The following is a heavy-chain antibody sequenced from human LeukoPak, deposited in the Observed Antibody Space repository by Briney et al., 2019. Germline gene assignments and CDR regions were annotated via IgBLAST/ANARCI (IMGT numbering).Heavy chain of an antibody. J-gene: IGHJ4*02. CDR1: GGSISSYY. Sequence: SETLSLTCTVSGGSISSYYWSWIRQPPGKGLEWIGNVYDSGSTNYNPSLKSRVTISVDTSKNQCSLKLSSVTAADTAVYYCARQSISGSSLSYFDYWGQGTLVNVSS. D-gene: IGHD3-22*01. CDR3: ARQSISGSSLSYFDY. CDR2: VYDSGST. V-gene: IGHV4-59*01.